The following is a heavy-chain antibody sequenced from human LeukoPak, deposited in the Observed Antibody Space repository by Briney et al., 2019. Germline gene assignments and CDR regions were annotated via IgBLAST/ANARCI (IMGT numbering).Heavy chain of an antibody. Sequence: GGSLRLSCAVSGVSFSTYAMHWVRQAPGKGLEWVALIWHDASHTFYTDSVKGRFTIFRDNSTNTVYLQMNSLGADATAVYYCAREIFGSGSYPDYWGQGTLVTVSS. CDR3: AREIFGSGSYPDY. CDR1: GVSFSTYA. V-gene: IGHV3-33*01. J-gene: IGHJ4*02. D-gene: IGHD3-10*01. CDR2: IWHDASHT.